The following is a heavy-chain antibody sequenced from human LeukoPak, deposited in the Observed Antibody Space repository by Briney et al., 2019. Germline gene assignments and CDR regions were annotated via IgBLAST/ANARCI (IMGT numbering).Heavy chain of an antibody. CDR3: ARDPYHYYDSSGYMIDY. D-gene: IGHD3-22*01. CDR1: GYTFTGYY. J-gene: IGHJ4*02. Sequence: ASVKVSCKASGYTFTGYYMHWVRQAPGQGLEWMGWINPSGGSTSYAQKFQGRVTMTRDMSTSTVYMELSSLRSEDTAVYYCARDPYHYYDSSGYMIDYWGQGTLVTVSS. CDR2: INPSGGST. V-gene: IGHV1-46*01.